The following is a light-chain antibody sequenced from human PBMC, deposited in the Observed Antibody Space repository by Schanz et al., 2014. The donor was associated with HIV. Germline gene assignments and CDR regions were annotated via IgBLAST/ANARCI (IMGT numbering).Light chain of an antibody. V-gene: IGKV3-15*01. CDR1: QSVSSTY. CDR2: GAS. CDR3: QQYNNWPLT. J-gene: IGKJ4*01. Sequence: EIVLTQSPGTLSLSPGERATLSCRTSQSVSSTYLAWYQQKPGQAPRLLIYGASTRASGIAARFSGSGSGTDFTLTISSLQSEDLALYYCQQYNNWPLTFGGGTKVEIK.